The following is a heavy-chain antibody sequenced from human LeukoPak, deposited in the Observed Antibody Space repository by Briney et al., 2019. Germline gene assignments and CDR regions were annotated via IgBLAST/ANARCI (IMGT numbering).Heavy chain of an antibody. Sequence: GGSLRLPCAASGFTFSSYGMHWVRQAPGKGLEWVAVIWYDGSNKYYADSVKGRFTISRDNSKNTLYLQMNSLTAEDMAVYYCARDPHGSGSMNDAFDIWGQGTMVTVSS. CDR3: ARDPHGSGSMNDAFDI. D-gene: IGHD3-10*01. V-gene: IGHV3-33*01. CDR1: GFTFSSYG. CDR2: IWYDGSNK. J-gene: IGHJ3*02.